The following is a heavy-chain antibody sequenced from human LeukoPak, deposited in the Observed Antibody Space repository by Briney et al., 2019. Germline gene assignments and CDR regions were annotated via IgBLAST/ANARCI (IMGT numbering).Heavy chain of an antibody. CDR1: GFTFSSYG. CDR2: IWYDGSNK. Sequence: PGGSLRLSCAASGFTFSSYGMHWVRQAPGKGLEWVAVIWYDGSNKYYADSVKGRFTISRDNSKNTLYLQMNSLRAEDTAVYYCARKHYDSSAFDYWGQGTLVTASS. D-gene: IGHD3-22*01. CDR3: ARKHYDSSAFDY. J-gene: IGHJ4*02. V-gene: IGHV3-33*01.